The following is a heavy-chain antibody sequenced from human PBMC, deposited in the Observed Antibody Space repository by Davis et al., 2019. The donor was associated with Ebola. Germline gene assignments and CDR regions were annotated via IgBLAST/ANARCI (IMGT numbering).Heavy chain of an antibody. CDR1: GVSISRHY. V-gene: IGHV4-59*03. J-gene: IGHJ4*02. D-gene: IGHD3-16*01. Sequence: PSETLSLTCTVSGVSISRHYWSWIRQPPGKGLEWIGSIYYTGSAYYNSSLASRATISVDTSKNQFSLKLSSVTAADTAMYYCAERGGSVWGQGTLVTVSS. CDR3: AERGGSV. CDR2: IYYTGSA.